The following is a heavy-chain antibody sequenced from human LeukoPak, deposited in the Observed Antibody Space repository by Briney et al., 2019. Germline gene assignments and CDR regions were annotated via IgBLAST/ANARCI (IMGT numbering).Heavy chain of an antibody. CDR3: ATVWDCSSTSCAFDI. CDR2: FDPEDGET. J-gene: IGHJ3*02. V-gene: IGHV1-24*01. D-gene: IGHD2-2*01. CDR1: GYTLTELS. Sequence: ASVKVSCKVSGYTLTELSMHWVRQAPGKGLEWMGGFDPEDGETIYAQKFQGRVTMTEDTSTDTAYMELSSLRSEDTAVYYCATVWDCSSTSCAFDIRGQGTMVTVSS.